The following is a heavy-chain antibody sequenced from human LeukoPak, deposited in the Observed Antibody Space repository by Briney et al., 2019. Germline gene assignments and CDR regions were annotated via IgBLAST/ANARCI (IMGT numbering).Heavy chain of an antibody. J-gene: IGHJ4*02. D-gene: IGHD6-13*01. CDR1: GYTFTSYY. V-gene: IGHV1-2*02. Sequence: GASVKVSCKASGYTFTSYYMHWVRQAPGQGLEWMGWINPNSGGTNYAQKFQGRVTMTRDTSISTAYMELSRLRSDDTAVYYCARGTDTYSSSWYVSEDYFDYWGQGTLVTVSS. CDR3: ARGTDTYSSSWYVSEDYFDY. CDR2: INPNSGGT.